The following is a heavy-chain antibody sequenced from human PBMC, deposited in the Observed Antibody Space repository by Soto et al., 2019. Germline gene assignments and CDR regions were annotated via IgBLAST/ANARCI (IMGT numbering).Heavy chain of an antibody. CDR3: AKDLGPHYYDSSGYYYPFDY. Sequence: PGGSLRLSCAASGFTFSSYGMHWVRQAPGKGLEWVAVISYDGSNKYYADSVKGRFTISRDNSKNTLYLQMNSLRAEDTAVYYCAKDLGPHYYDSSGYYYPFDYWGQGTLVTVSS. CDR2: ISYDGSNK. D-gene: IGHD3-22*01. CDR1: GFTFSSYG. J-gene: IGHJ4*02. V-gene: IGHV3-30*18.